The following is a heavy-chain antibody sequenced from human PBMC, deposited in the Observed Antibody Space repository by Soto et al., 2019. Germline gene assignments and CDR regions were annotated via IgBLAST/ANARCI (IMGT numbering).Heavy chain of an antibody. CDR2: IHYSGST. J-gene: IGHJ5*02. CDR3: ARHSYYSNPLRFDP. D-gene: IGHD4-4*01. CDR1: GGSITGYY. Sequence: QVQLQESGPGLVQPSETLSLTCTVSGGSITGYYWSWIRQPPGKGPEWIGNIHYSGSTNYNPSLRSRFTISVDTSKNPFSLRLSSVTAAETAVYYCARHSYYSNPLRFDPWGQGTLVTVSS. V-gene: IGHV4-59*08.